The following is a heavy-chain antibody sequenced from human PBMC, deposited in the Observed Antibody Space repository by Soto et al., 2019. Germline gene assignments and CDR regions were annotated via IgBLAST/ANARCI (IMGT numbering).Heavy chain of an antibody. D-gene: IGHD2-2*01. J-gene: IGHJ6*02. CDR2: IWYDGSNK. Sequence: QVQLVESGGGVVQPGRSLRLSCAASGFTFSSYGMHWVRQAPGKGLEWVAVIWYDGSNKYYADSVKGRFTISRDNSKNTLYLQMNSLRAEDTAVYYCARDRGYCISTSGYHRNAYGMDVWGQGTTVTVSS. CDR1: GFTFSSYG. CDR3: ARDRGYCISTSGYHRNAYGMDV. V-gene: IGHV3-33*01.